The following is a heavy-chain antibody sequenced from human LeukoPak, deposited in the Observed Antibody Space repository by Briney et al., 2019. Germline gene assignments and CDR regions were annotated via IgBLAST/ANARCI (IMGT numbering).Heavy chain of an antibody. J-gene: IGHJ6*03. Sequence: SQTLSLTCAISGDSVSSNSAAWSWIRQSPSRGLEWLGRTYFMYRGYIDYPVSVKCRITIKPDTSKNQFSLPLNSVTPELTAVDYCARGKSSSSWYVPDDNYYDYRDVWAEGTAVRVPS. V-gene: IGHV6-1*01. CDR1: GDSVSSNSAA. CDR3: ARGKSSSSWYVPDDNYYDYRDV. CDR2: TYFMYRGYI. D-gene: IGHD6-13*01.